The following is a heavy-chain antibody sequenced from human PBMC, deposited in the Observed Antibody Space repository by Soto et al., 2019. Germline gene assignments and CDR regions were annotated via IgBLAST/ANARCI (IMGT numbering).Heavy chain of an antibody. D-gene: IGHD3-10*01. CDR1: GYSITSDYY. CDR3: AKKGYYPSGKINLFDS. J-gene: IGHJ4*02. CDR2: IYSGST. Sequence: SETLSLTCAVSGYSITSDYYWGWIRQPPGKGLEWIGSIYSGSTYYNPSLKSRVTISVDTSKNQFSLRLTSVTAADTAMYYCAKKGYYPSGKINLFDSWRQGTLVTVSS. V-gene: IGHV4-38-2*01.